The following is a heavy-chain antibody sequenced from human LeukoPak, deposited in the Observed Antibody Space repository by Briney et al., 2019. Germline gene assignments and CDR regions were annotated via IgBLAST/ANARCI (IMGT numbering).Heavy chain of an antibody. CDR2: ISSSSYI. V-gene: IGHV3-21*01. Sequence: GGSLRLSCAASGFTFSHHGMHWVRQAPGEGLEWLSAISSSSYIYYADSVKGRFTISRDNAKNSLYLQMNSLRAEDTAVYYCARRDEANDSIDYWGQGTLVTVSS. J-gene: IGHJ4*02. CDR1: GFTFSHHG. CDR3: ARRDEANDSIDY. D-gene: IGHD1-1*01.